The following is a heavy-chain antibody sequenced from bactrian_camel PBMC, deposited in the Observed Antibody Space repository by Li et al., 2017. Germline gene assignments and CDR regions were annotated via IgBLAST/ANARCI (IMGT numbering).Heavy chain of an antibody. CDR1: GLTFSSYW. D-gene: IGHD6*01. Sequence: QVQLVESGGGLAQPGGSLRLSCAASGLTFSSYWMYWVRQAPGKGLEWVSTIISNGGSTYYADSMKGRFSISRNDLNDTTYLQMDNVKSEDTALYYCGTRYPGSWYRTYWGQGAQVTVS. CDR2: IISNGGST. CDR3: GTRYPGSWYRTY. V-gene: IGHV3S1*01. J-gene: IGHJ4*01.